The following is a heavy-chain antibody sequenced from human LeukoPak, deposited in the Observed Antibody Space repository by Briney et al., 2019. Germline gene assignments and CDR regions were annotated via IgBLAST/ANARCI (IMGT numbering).Heavy chain of an antibody. J-gene: IGHJ4*02. D-gene: IGHD3-10*01. Sequence: SSETLSLTCTVSGGSISSSSYYWGWIRQPPGKGLEWIGSIYYSGSTYYNPSLKSRVTISVDTSENQFSLKLSSVNAADTAVYYCARYVVYGSGKYYFDYWGQGTLVTVSS. CDR3: ARYVVYGSGKYYFDY. V-gene: IGHV4-39*01. CDR1: GGSISSSSYY. CDR2: IYYSGST.